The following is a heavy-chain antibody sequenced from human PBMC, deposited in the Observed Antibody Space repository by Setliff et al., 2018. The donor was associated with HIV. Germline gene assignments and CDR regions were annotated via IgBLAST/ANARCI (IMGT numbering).Heavy chain of an antibody. V-gene: IGHV4-34*01. J-gene: IGHJ4*02. D-gene: IGHD4-17*01. CDR3: ARAGEYGDFDGFDY. CDR1: GGSSTTYH. CDR2: INYKGGS. Sequence: PSETLSLTCAVHGGSSTTYHWSWIRQPPGKGLEWIAEINYKGGSNFNPSLRSRVTILVDSSKREVSLKLNSVTAADTAVYYCARAGEYGDFDGFDYWGQGTPVTVSS.